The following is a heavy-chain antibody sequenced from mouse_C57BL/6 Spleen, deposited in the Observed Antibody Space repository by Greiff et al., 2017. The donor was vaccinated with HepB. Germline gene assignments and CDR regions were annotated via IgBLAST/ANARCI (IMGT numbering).Heavy chain of an antibody. V-gene: IGHV1-54*01. CDR3: ARSDYDYDGGAMDY. CDR1: GYAFTNYL. CDR2: INPGSGGT. D-gene: IGHD2-4*01. J-gene: IGHJ4*01. Sequence: QVQLKQSGAELVRPGTSVKVSCKASGYAFTNYLIEWVKQRPGQGLEWIGVINPGSGGTNYNEKFKGKATLTADKSSSTAYMQLSSLTSEDSAVYFCARSDYDYDGGAMDYWGQGTSVTVSS.